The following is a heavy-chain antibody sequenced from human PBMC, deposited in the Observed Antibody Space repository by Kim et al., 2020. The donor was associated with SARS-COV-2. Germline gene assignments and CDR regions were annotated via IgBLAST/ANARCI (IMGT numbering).Heavy chain of an antibody. CDR3: ARNSRMVRGVMSDHGMDV. J-gene: IGHJ6*01. V-gene: IGHV1-69*13. CDR2: VIPMFGTG. CDR1: GGTISNYA. D-gene: IGHD3-10*01. Sequence: SVKVSCKASGGTISNYAVSWVRQAPGRGLEWMGGVIPMFGTGNSAPKFQGRVTITADESTGTVYMELNSLTSEDTAVYYCARNSRMVRGVMSDHGMDVW.